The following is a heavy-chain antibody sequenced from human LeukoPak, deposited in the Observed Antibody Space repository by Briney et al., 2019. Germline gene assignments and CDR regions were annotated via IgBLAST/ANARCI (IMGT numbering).Heavy chain of an antibody. CDR2: ISVYNGNT. Sequence: RASVKVSCKASGYTFTDYGISWVRQAPGQGLEWMGWISVYNGNTNYAQQLQGRVTMTTDTSTSTAYMEPRSLRSDDTAVYYCARYPYYYDSSGSTYNSYYFDYWGQGTLVTVSS. J-gene: IGHJ4*02. D-gene: IGHD3-22*01. CDR1: GYTFTDYG. CDR3: ARYPYYYDSSGSTYNSYYFDY. V-gene: IGHV1-18*01.